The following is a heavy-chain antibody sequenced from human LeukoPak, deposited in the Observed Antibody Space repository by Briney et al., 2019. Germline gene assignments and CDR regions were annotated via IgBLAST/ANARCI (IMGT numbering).Heavy chain of an antibody. D-gene: IGHD3-3*01. CDR2: ITTSGGNT. CDR1: EFTFSSYA. Sequence: PGGSLRLSCAASEFTFSSYAMSWVRQAPGKGLEWVSGITTSGGNTYYADSVKGRFIIFRDNSKNTLYVQMNSLRAEDTAMYYCAKELGVWNGYSYPHNWFDHWGQGTLVTVTS. CDR3: AKELGVWNGYSYPHNWFDH. J-gene: IGHJ5*02. V-gene: IGHV3-23*01.